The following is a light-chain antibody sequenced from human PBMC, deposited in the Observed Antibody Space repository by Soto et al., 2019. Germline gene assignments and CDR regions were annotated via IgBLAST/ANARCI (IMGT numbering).Light chain of an antibody. J-gene: IGLJ3*02. CDR2: GVS. V-gene: IGLV2-14*01. CDR1: SADIGNYNY. Sequence: QSALTQPPSVSASLGQSITISCTGTSADIGNYNYVSWYQQHPGKAPKLIIFGVSNRPSGVSTRFSASKSGNTASLTISGLQPEDEADDFCLAYRPMARLFGGGTKLPVL. CDR3: LAYRPMARL.